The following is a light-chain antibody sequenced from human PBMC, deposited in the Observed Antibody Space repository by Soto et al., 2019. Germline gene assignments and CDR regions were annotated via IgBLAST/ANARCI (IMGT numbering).Light chain of an antibody. J-gene: IGKJ1*01. CDR3: QQYYNWWT. CDR2: GAS. V-gene: IGKV3-15*01. CDR1: QSVGSN. Sequence: DIELTQSPCSLSPSAGDRATISCRASQSVGSNLAWYQQKPGQAPKLLIFGASTRLTGIPARFSGSGSGTEFTLTISSLQSEDFAVYHCQQYYNWWTFGQGTKVDIK.